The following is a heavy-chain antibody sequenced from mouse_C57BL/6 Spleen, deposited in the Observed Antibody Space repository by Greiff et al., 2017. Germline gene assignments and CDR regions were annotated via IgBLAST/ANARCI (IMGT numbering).Heavy chain of an antibody. J-gene: IGHJ1*03. D-gene: IGHD1-1*01. CDR2: IYPGDGDT. V-gene: IGHV1-82*01. CDR3: ARGIYGRSYDWYFDV. CDR1: GYAFSSSW. Sequence: QVHVKQSGPELVKPGASVKISCKASGYAFSSSWMNWVKQRPGKGLEWIGRIYPGDGDTNSNGKFKGKATLTADKSSSTAYMQLSSLTSEDSAVYVCARGIYGRSYDWYFDVWGTGTTVTVSS.